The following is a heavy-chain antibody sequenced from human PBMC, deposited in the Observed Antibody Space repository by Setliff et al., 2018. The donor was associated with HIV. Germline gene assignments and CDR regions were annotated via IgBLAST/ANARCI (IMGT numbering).Heavy chain of an antibody. V-gene: IGHV4-34*01. CDR2: INHSGST. D-gene: IGHD5-18*01. Sequence: SETLSLTCAVYGGSFSGYYWNWIRQPPGKGLDWIGEINHSGSTNYNPSLKSRVTISVDTSKNQFSLKLSSVTAADTAVYYCARGAIQLWLRSYYYMDVWGKGTTVTVSS. CDR1: GGSFSGYY. J-gene: IGHJ6*03. CDR3: ARGAIQLWLRSYYYMDV.